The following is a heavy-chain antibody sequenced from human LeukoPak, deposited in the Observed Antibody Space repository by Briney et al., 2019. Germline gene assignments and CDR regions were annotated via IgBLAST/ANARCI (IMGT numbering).Heavy chain of an antibody. Sequence: SETLSLTCAVYGGSFSGYYWSWIRQPPGKGLEWIGEIIHSGSTNYNPSLKSRVTISVDTSKNQFSLKLSSVTAADTAVYYCARRGSSGYYYRTYYFDYWGQGTLVTVSS. CDR3: ARRGSSGYYYRTYYFDY. CDR1: GGSFSGYY. CDR2: IIHSGST. J-gene: IGHJ4*02. D-gene: IGHD3-22*01. V-gene: IGHV4-34*12.